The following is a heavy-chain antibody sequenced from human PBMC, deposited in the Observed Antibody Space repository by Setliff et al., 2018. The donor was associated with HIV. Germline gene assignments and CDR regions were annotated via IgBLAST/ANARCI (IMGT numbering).Heavy chain of an antibody. Sequence: PGGSLRLSCAASGFTVSSNYMRWVRQAPGKGLEWVSVIYSGGSTYYADSVKGRYTISRDNAKNSLYLQMKSLRTEDMALYYCAKGTDYGLRRGGTFDIWGQGTMVTVS. D-gene: IGHD4-17*01. CDR3: AKGTDYGLRRGGTFDI. CDR1: GFTVSSNY. V-gene: IGHV3-53*05. CDR2: IYSGGST. J-gene: IGHJ3*02.